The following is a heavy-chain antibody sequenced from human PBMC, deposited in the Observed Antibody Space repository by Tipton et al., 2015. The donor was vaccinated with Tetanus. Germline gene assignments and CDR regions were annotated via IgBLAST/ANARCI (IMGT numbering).Heavy chain of an antibody. CDR3: ARGVEFGHYGMDV. CDR1: GYTFTRYG. D-gene: IGHD3-16*01. CDR2: ISGYNGNT. Sequence: QSGAEVKKSGASVKVSCKSSGYTFTRYGITWVRQAPGQGLEWMGWISGYNGNTKYAQKFQGRVSMTTDTSTDTAYMELRSLRSDDTAVYYCARGVEFGHYGMDVWGQGTTVTVSS. V-gene: IGHV1-18*01. J-gene: IGHJ6*02.